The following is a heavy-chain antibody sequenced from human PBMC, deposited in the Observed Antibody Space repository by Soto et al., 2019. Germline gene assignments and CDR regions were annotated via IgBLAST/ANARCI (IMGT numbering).Heavy chain of an antibody. Sequence: KSSETLSLACTVSAGSISSGYYYWSWLRHPPGKGVGWIGYIYYSGSTYYDPTLKSRVTISVDTSKNQFYLKLSSVTAADTAVYYCARVVHQGYYGMDVWGQGTTVTVSS. D-gene: IGHD1-1*01. J-gene: IGHJ6*02. V-gene: IGHV4-30-4*01. CDR1: AGSISSGYYY. CDR2: IYYSGST. CDR3: ARVVHQGYYGMDV.